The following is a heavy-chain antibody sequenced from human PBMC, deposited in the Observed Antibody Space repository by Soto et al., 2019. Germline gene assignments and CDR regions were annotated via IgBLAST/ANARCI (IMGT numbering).Heavy chain of an antibody. V-gene: IGHV4-34*01. CDR3: ARKSIPARGNWFEP. CDR2: INHSGST. D-gene: IGHD6-6*01. Sequence: SETLSLTCAVYGGSFSGYYWSWIRHPPGKGLEWIGEINHSGSTNYNPSLKSRVTISVDTSKNQFSLKLSSVTAADTAVYYCARKSIPARGNWFEPWGQGTLVTVSS. J-gene: IGHJ5*02. CDR1: GGSFSGYY.